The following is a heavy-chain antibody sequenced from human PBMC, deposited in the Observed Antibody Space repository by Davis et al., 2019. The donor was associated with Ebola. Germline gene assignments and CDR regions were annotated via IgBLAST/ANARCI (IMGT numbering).Heavy chain of an antibody. D-gene: IGHD2-2*01. CDR3: AASTRIWFDP. V-gene: IGHV1-46*01. Sequence: AASVKVSCKASGYSFTSYFMHWVRQAPGQGLEWMGIINPSGGSTSYAQKFQGRVTMTRDTSTSTVYMELSSLRSEDTAVYYCAASTRIWFDPWGQGTLVTVSS. CDR1: GYSFTSYF. CDR2: INPSGGST. J-gene: IGHJ5*02.